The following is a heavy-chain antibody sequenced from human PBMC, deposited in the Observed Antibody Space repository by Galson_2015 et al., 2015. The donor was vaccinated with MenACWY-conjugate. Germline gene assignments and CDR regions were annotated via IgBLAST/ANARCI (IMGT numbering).Heavy chain of an antibody. CDR2: IYPGDSDT. J-gene: IGHJ4*02. D-gene: IGHD1-26*01. CDR3: ARLGVVGATFSYFDY. CDR1: GYSFTSYW. Sequence: QSGAEVKKPGESLKISCQGSGYSFTSYWIAWVRQMPGKGLEWMGIIYPGDSDTRYSPSFQGQVTISADKSINTAYLQWSSLKASDTAMYYCARLGVVGATFSYFDYWCQGTLVTVSS. V-gene: IGHV5-51*01.